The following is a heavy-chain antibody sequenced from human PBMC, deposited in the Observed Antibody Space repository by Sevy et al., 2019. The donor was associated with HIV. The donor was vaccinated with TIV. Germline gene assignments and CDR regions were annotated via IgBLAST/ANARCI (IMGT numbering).Heavy chain of an antibody. CDR2: INHSGST. V-gene: IGHV4-34*01. Sequence: SETLSLTCAVYGGSFSGYYWNWIRQSPGKGLEWIGEINHSGSTHYNPSLKSRVTISVDRSKNQFSLRLNSVTAADTVVYYCARAPPVVVVPGAPSWFDPWGQGTLVTVSS. CDR1: GGSFSGYY. D-gene: IGHD2-2*01. J-gene: IGHJ5*02. CDR3: ARAPPVVVVPGAPSWFDP.